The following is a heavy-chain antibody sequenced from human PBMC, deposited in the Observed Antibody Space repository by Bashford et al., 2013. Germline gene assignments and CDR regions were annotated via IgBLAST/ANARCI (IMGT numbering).Heavy chain of an antibody. CDR3: ARSYYGSGSYPRNDAFDI. D-gene: IGHD3-10*01. J-gene: IGHJ3*02. Sequence: SSETLSLTCAVYGGSFSSYYWSWIRQPPGKGLEWIGYIYYSGSTNYNPSLKSRVTISVDTSKNQFSLKLSSVTAADTAVYYCARSYYGSGSYPRNDAFDIWGQGTMVTVSS. V-gene: IGHV4-59*01. CDR2: IYYSGST. CDR1: GGSFSSYY.